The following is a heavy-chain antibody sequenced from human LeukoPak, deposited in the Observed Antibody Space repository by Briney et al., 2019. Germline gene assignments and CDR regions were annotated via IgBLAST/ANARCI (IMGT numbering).Heavy chain of an antibody. D-gene: IGHD3-10*01. CDR3: ARHRRGITMVRGVWYYYYGMDV. Sequence: PSETLSLTCTVSGGSISSSSYYWGWIRQPPGKGLEWIGSLYYSGSTYYNPSLKSRVTISVDTSKNQFSLKLSSVTAADTAVYYCARHRRGITMVRGVWYYYYGMDVWGQGTTVTVSS. V-gene: IGHV4-39*01. CDR1: GGSISSSSYY. J-gene: IGHJ6*02. CDR2: LYYSGST.